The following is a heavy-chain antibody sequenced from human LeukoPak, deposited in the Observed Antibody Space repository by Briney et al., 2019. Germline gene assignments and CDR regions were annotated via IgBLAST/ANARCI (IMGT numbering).Heavy chain of an antibody. J-gene: IGHJ4*02. CDR1: GFTFTTYW. V-gene: IGHV3-74*01. CDR2: INSDGSIT. CDR3: AKRGMAFDY. Sequence: PGGSLRLSRAASGFTFTTYWMHWVRQAPGKGLVWVSHINSDGSITSYADSVKGRFTISRDNAKNTLYLQMNSLRAEDTAVYYCAKRGMAFDYWGQGTLVTVSS. D-gene: IGHD5-24*01.